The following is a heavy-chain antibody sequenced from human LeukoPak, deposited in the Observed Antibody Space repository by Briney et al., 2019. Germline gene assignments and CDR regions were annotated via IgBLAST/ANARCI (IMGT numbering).Heavy chain of an antibody. J-gene: IGHJ3*02. CDR1: GGSISSYY. V-gene: IGHV4-4*07. Sequence: PSETLSLTCTVSGGSISSYYWSWIRQPAGKGLEWIGRIYTSGSTNYNPSLKSRVTMSVETSKNQFSLKLSSVTAADTAVYYCARDFAYDYVWGSYLFEAFDIWGQGTMVTVSS. D-gene: IGHD3-16*02. CDR3: ARDFAYDYVWGSYLFEAFDI. CDR2: IYTSGST.